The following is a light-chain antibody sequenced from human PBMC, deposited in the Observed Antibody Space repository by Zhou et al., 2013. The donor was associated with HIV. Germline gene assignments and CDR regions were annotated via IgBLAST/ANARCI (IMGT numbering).Light chain of an antibody. Sequence: EIVLTQSPGTLSLSPGERATLSCRASHTVTSSYLAWYQQKPGQAPRLLIYGASSRVTGIPARFSGSGSGTEFTLTISSLQSEDFAVYYCQQYHNWPPITFGQGTRLEIK. CDR2: GAS. J-gene: IGKJ5*01. CDR3: QQYHNWPPIT. CDR1: HTVTSSY. V-gene: IGKV3-15*01.